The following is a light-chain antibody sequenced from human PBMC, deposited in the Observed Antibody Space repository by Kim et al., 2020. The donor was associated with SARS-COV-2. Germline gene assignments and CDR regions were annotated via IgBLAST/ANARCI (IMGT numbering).Light chain of an antibody. J-gene: IGLJ1*01. CDR1: DWGNRV. CDR3: QAWDSRTAV. Sequence: PGQTASVTGTGDDWGNRVVCWYQQKPGQPPVLVIYQDTHRPSGIPERFSGSNSGMTATLTITGAQAVDEADYYCQAWDSRTAVFGPGTKVTVL. CDR2: QDT. V-gene: IGLV3-1*01.